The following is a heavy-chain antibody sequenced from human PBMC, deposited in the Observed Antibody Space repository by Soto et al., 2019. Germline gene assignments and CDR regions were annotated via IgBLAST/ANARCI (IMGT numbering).Heavy chain of an antibody. CDR1: GFTFSSYA. J-gene: IGHJ4*02. Sequence: GGSLRLSCAASGFTFSSYAMSWVRQAPGKGLEWVSAISGSGGSTYYADSGKGRFTISRDNSKNTLYLQMNSLRAEDTAVYYCAKDGVVVAEANYFDYWGQGTLVTVSS. V-gene: IGHV3-23*01. CDR2: ISGSGGST. CDR3: AKDGVVVAEANYFDY. D-gene: IGHD2-15*01.